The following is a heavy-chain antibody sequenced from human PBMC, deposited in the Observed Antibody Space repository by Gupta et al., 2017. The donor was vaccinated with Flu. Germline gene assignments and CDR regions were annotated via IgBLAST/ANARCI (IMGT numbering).Heavy chain of an antibody. V-gene: IGHV3-11*05. CDR3: ARGKHCSGGSCYSGHYWYFDL. J-gene: IGHJ2*01. D-gene: IGHD2-15*01. Sequence: QVQLVESGGGLVKPGGSLRLSCAASGFTFSDYYMSWIRQAPGKGLEWVSYISSSSSYTNYADSVKGRFTISRDNAKNSLYLQMNSLRDEDTAVYYCARGKHCSGGSCYSGHYWYFDLWGRGTLVTVSS. CDR2: ISSSSSYT. CDR1: GFTFSDYY.